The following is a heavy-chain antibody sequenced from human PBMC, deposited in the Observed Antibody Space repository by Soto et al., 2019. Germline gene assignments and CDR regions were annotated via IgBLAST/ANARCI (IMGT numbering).Heavy chain of an antibody. J-gene: IGHJ5*02. Sequence: QVQLVQSGAEVKKPGSSVKVSCKASGGTFSSYAISWVRQAPGQGLEWMGGIIPIFGTANYAQKFQGRVTSTADESTSTAYMELSSLRSEDTAVYYCARDHRSDYYDSSGYGPWGQGTLVTVSS. CDR1: GGTFSSYA. CDR3: ARDHRSDYYDSSGYGP. V-gene: IGHV1-69*12. D-gene: IGHD3-22*01. CDR2: IIPIFGTA.